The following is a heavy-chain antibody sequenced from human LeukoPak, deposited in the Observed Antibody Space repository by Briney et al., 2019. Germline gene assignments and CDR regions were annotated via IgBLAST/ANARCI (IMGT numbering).Heavy chain of an antibody. J-gene: IGHJ4*02. D-gene: IGHD2-8*01. Sequence: ASVKVSCKASGYTFTSYYMHWVRQAPGQGLEWMGIINPSGGSTSYAQKFQGRVTMTRDTSTSTVYMELSSLRSEDTAVYYCARSIVPDCTNGVCYDYWGQGTLVTVSS. CDR3: ARSIVPDCTNGVCYDY. V-gene: IGHV1-46*01. CDR1: GYTFTSYY. CDR2: INPSGGST.